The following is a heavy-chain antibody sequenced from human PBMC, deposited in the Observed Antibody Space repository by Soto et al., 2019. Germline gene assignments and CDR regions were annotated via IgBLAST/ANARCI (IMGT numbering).Heavy chain of an antibody. CDR2: IYYSGST. J-gene: IGHJ5*02. CDR3: ARQRGYCSGGSCYPKDWFDP. CDR1: GDSIRSSSYY. V-gene: IGHV4-39*01. Sequence: SVSGDSIRSSSYYWGWIRQPPGKGLEWIGGIYYSGSTYYNPSLKSRVTISVDTSKNQFSLKLSSVTAADTAVYYCARQRGYCSGGSCYPKDWFDPWGQGTLVTVSS. D-gene: IGHD2-15*01.